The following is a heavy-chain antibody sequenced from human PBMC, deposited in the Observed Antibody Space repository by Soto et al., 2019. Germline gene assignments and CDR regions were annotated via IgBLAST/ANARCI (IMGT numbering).Heavy chain of an antibody. J-gene: IGHJ5*02. Sequence: SETLSLTCSVSGGSISSFTYYWGWIRQPPGKGLEWIGTVYYSENTYYNPSLKSRVTITVDTAKNQFSLNLRSVTAADTAMYFCARRERDYGSQGWFDPWGPGTLVTVSS. CDR2: VYYSENT. CDR3: ARRERDYGSQGWFDP. CDR1: GGSISSFTYY. V-gene: IGHV4-39*01. D-gene: IGHD3-10*01.